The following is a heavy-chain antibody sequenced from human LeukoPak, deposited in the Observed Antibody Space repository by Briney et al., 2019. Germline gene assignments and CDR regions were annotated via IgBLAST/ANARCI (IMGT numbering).Heavy chain of an antibody. CDR2: IRSKAYGETA. CDR1: GFTFGDYA. CDR3: TRDRGAYNLYDY. J-gene: IGHJ4*02. D-gene: IGHD1-1*01. V-gene: IGHV3-49*03. Sequence: GGSLRLSCTASGFTFGDYAMSWIRQAPGKGLEWVGFIRSKAYGETADYAASVKGRFTISRDDSKANAYLQMNSLKTEDTAVYHCTRDRGAYNLYDYWGQGTLVTVSS.